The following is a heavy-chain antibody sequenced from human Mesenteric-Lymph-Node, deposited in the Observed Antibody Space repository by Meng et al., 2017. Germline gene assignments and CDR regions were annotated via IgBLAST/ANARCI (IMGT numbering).Heavy chain of an antibody. D-gene: IGHD2-2*01. CDR3: ARDRQRALPYVDS. Sequence: GGSLRLSCAASGFTFSNYPMHWVRQAPGKGLEWVAIISYAGSDKYYADSVKGRFTISRDNAKNSLYLQMNSLRAEDTALYYCARDRQRALPYVDSWGQGTLVTVSS. V-gene: IGHV3-30*04. CDR2: ISYAGSDK. CDR1: GFTFSNYP. J-gene: IGHJ4*02.